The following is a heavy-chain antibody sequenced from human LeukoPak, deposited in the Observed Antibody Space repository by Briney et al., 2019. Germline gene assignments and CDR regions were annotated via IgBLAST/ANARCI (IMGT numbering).Heavy chain of an antibody. D-gene: IGHD2-15*01. V-gene: IGHV4-4*07. CDR1: GGSISSYY. Sequence: PSETLSLTCTVPGGSISSYYWSWIRQPAGKGLEWIGRIYTSGSTNYNPSLKSRVTMSVDTSKNQFSLKLSSVTAADTAVYYCARSGCSGGGCYPSLWFDPWGQGTLVTVSS. CDR3: ARSGCSGGGCYPSLWFDP. J-gene: IGHJ5*02. CDR2: IYTSGST.